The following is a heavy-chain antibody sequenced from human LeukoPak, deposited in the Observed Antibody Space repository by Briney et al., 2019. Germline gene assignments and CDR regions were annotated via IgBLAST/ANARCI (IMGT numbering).Heavy chain of an antibody. Sequence: GGSLRLSCAASGFTFKNYAMSWVRQAPGKGLEWVAAISGNGRGDIYYTDSVKGRFTISRDNSKNTLYLQMDSLRAEDTAVYYCAKDGKLVGDYGAFDIWGQGTMVTVSS. J-gene: IGHJ3*02. V-gene: IGHV3-23*01. CDR3: AKDGKLVGDYGAFDI. D-gene: IGHD4-17*01. CDR1: GFTFKNYA. CDR2: ISGNGRGDI.